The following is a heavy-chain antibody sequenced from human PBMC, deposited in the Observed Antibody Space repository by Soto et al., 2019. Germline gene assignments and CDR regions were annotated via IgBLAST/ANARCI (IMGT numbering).Heavy chain of an antibody. CDR3: ARHEGSSGHMYYFDY. CDR2: IYYSGST. Sequence: SETLSLTCTVSGGSITSRSYYWGWIRQPPGKGLEWIGSIYYSGSTYYNPSLKSRVTISVDTSENQFSLKLSSVTAADTAVYYCARHEGSSGHMYYFDYWGQGTLVTVSS. J-gene: IGHJ4*02. V-gene: IGHV4-39*01. D-gene: IGHD3-22*01. CDR1: GGSITSRSYY.